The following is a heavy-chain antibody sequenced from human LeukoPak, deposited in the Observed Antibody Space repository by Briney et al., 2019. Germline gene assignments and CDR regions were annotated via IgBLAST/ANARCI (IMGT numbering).Heavy chain of an antibody. CDR2: INPSGGST. Sequence: ASVKVSCKASGYTFTSYYMHWVRQAPGQGLEWMGIINPSGGSTSYAQKFQGRVTMTRDTSTSTVYMVLSSLRSEDTAVYYCASSESGYDPSFDYWGQGTLVTVSS. V-gene: IGHV1-46*01. CDR1: GYTFTSYY. D-gene: IGHD5-12*01. CDR3: ASSESGYDPSFDY. J-gene: IGHJ4*02.